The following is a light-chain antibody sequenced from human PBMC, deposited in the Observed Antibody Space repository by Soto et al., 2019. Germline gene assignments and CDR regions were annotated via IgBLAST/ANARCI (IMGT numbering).Light chain of an antibody. V-gene: IGLV2-23*01. Sequence: QSVLTQPASVSGSPGQSITISCTGTSSDVGSSNLVSWYQQHPGKTPKLIIYEGSRRPSGVSGRFSGSMSGNAASLTISGLQAEDEADYYCCSFARSSTSYVFGTETKLTVL. CDR1: SSDVGSSNL. J-gene: IGLJ1*01. CDR3: CSFARSSTSYV. CDR2: EGS.